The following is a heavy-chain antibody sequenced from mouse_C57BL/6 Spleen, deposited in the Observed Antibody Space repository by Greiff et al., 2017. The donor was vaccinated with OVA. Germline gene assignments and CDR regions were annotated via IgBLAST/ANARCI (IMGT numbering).Heavy chain of an antibody. Sequence: EVQGVESGGGLVQPGGSMKLSCVASGFTFSNYWMNWVRQSPEKGLEWVAQIRLKSDNYATHYAESVKGRFTISRDDSKSSVYLQMNNLRAEDTGIYYCKGIYYYGSSWFAYWGQGTLVTVSA. D-gene: IGHD1-1*01. V-gene: IGHV6-3*01. CDR3: KGIYYYGSSWFAY. CDR1: GFTFSNYW. J-gene: IGHJ3*01. CDR2: IRLKSDNYAT.